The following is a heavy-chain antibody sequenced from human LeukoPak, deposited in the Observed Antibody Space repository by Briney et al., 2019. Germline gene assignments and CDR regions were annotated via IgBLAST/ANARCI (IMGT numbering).Heavy chain of an antibody. CDR1: GDSISSGDYY. CDR2: ISSSGST. Sequence: PSETLSLTCTVSGDSISSGDYYWSWIRQPAGKGLEWIGRISSSGSTNYNPSLKSRVTISVDTSNNQFSLKLSSVTAADTAVYYCARGISGGSGSYYKRGNYYYYMDVWGKGTTVTVSS. V-gene: IGHV4-61*02. J-gene: IGHJ6*03. D-gene: IGHD3-10*01. CDR3: ARGISGGSGSYYKRGNYYYYMDV.